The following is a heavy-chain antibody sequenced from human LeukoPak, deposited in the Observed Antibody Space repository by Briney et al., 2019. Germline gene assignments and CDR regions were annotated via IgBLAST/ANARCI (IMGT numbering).Heavy chain of an antibody. J-gene: IGHJ6*02. CDR3: ARDGGYSLPYSGMDV. Sequence: GGSLRLSCAASGFTFSSYGMHWVRQAPGKGLEWVAVIWYVGSNKYYADSVKGRFTISRDNSKNTLYLQMNSLRAEDTAVYYCARDGGYSLPYSGMDVWGQGTTVTVSS. CDR1: GFTFSSYG. V-gene: IGHV3-33*01. CDR2: IWYVGSNK. D-gene: IGHD5-18*01.